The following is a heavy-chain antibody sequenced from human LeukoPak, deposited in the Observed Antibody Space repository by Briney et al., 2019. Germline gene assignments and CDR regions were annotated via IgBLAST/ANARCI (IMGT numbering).Heavy chain of an antibody. J-gene: IGHJ4*02. Sequence: ASVTVSCKASGYTFTSYYMHWVRQAPGQGLEGMGIINPSGGSTSYAQKFQGRVTMTRDTSTSTVYMELSSLRSEDTAVYYCARSNEVLWPVDYWGQGTLVTVSS. CDR2: INPSGGST. D-gene: IGHD2-21*01. CDR3: ARSNEVLWPVDY. CDR1: GYTFTSYY. V-gene: IGHV1-46*01.